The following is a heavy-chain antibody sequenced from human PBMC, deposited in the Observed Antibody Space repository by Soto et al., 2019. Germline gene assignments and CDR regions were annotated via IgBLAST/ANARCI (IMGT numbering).Heavy chain of an antibody. V-gene: IGHV3-23*01. CDR1: ELTFGTYA. D-gene: IGHD3-22*01. CDR3: AKDRGITMVVVTELLDY. CDR2: ITGTGGST. J-gene: IGHJ4*02. Sequence: EGALRVSCAASELTFGTYAMTWVRQTPGKGLEWVSGITGTGGSTYYGDAVKGRFTISRDNSKNTLYLQMNSLRAEGTAGYTCAKDRGITMVVVTELLDYWGQGTLVTVSS.